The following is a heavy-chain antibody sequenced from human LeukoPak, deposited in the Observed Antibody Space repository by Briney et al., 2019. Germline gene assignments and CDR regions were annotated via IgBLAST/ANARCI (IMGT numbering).Heavy chain of an antibody. D-gene: IGHD4-23*01. Sequence: GGSLRLSCAASGFTFSHFWMSWVRQAPGKGLEWVAYIKKTGSETYYVDSVKGRFTISRDNAKNSLFLQMNSLRAEDTAVYYCARDVYGGYRGDYFDYWGQGTLVTVSS. CDR2: IKKTGSET. J-gene: IGHJ4*02. CDR3: ARDVYGGYRGDYFDY. CDR1: GFTFSHFW. V-gene: IGHV3-7*03.